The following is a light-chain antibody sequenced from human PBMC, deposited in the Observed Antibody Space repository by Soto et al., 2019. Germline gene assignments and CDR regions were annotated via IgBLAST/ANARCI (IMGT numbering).Light chain of an antibody. CDR3: QQYNDNRT. CDR2: DAS. V-gene: IGKV1-5*01. CDR1: QSISSW. J-gene: IGKJ1*01. Sequence: DIQMTQSPSTLSASIGDRVTITCRASQSISSWLAWYQQKPGKAPKXLIYDASDLGSGVPSRFSGSGSGTEFTLTISSLQPDDFATYYCQQYNDNRTFGQGTKVDIK.